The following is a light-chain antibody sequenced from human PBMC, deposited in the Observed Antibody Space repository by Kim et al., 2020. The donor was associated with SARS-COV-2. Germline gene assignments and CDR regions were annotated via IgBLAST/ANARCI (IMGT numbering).Light chain of an antibody. J-gene: IGLJ3*02. CDR2: GNS. CDR1: SSSIGAGYD. V-gene: IGLV1-40*01. CDR3: QSYDSSLSGSRV. Sequence: VPISCIGRSSSIGAGYDVHWYQQLPGTAPKLLIYGNSNRPAGVPDRFSGSKSGTSASLAITGLQAEDEADYYCQSYDSSLSGSRVFGGGTQLTVL.